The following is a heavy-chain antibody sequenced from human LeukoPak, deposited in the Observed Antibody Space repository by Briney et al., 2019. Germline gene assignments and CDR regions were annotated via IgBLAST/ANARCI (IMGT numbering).Heavy chain of an antibody. J-gene: IGHJ4*02. CDR1: GGSFSNYY. D-gene: IGHD5-18*01. V-gene: IGHV4-34*01. Sequence: PSDTLSLTCAVYGGSFSNYYWSWIRQPPGKGLEWIGEIKQNGSTNYNSSLKSRVTVSIDTSKTQISLNEASVTAADTAVYYCAKIYSYGRNDDYWGQGALVTVSS. CDR2: IKQNGST. CDR3: AKIYSYGRNDDY.